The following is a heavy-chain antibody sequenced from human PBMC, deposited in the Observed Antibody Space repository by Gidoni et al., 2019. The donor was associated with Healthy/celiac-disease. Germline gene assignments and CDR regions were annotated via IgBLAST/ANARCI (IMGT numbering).Heavy chain of an antibody. Sequence: QLQLQESGPGLVKPSEPLSLTCTVSGGSISSSSYYWGWIRQPPGKGLEWIGSIYYSGSTYYNPSLKSRVTISVDTSKNQFSLKLSSVTAADTAVYYCASQNSWLDFDYWGQGTLVTVSS. D-gene: IGHD6-19*01. CDR2: IYYSGST. J-gene: IGHJ4*02. CDR3: ASQNSWLDFDY. CDR1: GGSISSSSYY. V-gene: IGHV4-39*01.